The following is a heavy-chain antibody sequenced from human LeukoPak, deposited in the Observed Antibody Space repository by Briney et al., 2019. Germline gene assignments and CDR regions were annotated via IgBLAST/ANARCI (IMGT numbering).Heavy chain of an antibody. V-gene: IGHV4-61*02. D-gene: IGHD2-21*01. J-gene: IGHJ3*02. CDR3: ARDARCGGDCYPDAFDI. Sequence: KTSETLSLTCTVSGDSMSSGSYYWSWIRQPAGKGLEWIGRIYTSGITNYNPSLKSRVTISVDTSKNQFSLKLSSVTAADTAVYYCARDARCGGDCYPDAFDIWGQGTMVTVSS. CDR2: IYTSGIT. CDR1: GDSMSSGSYY.